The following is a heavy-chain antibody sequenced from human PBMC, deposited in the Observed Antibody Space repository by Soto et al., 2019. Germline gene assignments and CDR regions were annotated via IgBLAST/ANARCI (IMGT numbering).Heavy chain of an antibody. CDR2: ISAYNGNT. V-gene: IGHV1-18*01. J-gene: IGHJ6*02. CDR3: ARVKMIVVVITSHYGMDV. CDR1: GYTFTSYG. Sequence: GASVKVSCKASGYTFTSYGISWVRQAPGQGLEWMGWISAYNGNTNYAQKLQGRVTMTTDTSTSTAYMELRSLRSDDTAVYYCARVKMIVVVITSHYGMDVWGQGTTVTV. D-gene: IGHD3-22*01.